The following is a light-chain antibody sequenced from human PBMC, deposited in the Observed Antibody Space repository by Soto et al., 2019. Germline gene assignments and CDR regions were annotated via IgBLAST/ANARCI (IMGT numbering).Light chain of an antibody. CDR3: QQYNNWPRT. CDR2: GAS. V-gene: IGKV3-15*01. CDR1: QSVSSN. Sequence: EIVMTQSPATLSVSPGERANLSCRASQSVSSNLAWYQQKPGQAPRLLIYGASTRATGIPARFSGSGSGTEFTLTISSPQSEDFAVYYCQQYNNWPRTFGQGTKVEIK. J-gene: IGKJ1*01.